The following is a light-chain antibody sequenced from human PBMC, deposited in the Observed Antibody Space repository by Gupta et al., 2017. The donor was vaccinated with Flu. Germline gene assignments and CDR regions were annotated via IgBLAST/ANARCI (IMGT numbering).Light chain of an antibody. CDR3: CSYVGGSSWV. V-gene: IGLV2-23*02. CDR2: EVR. Sequence: TSSDFGNYNLVSWYQHHPDKAPKLVIYEVRKRPSGLSYRFSGSKSGNTASLTISGLQAEDEADYYCCSYVGGSSWVFGGGTKLTVL. CDR1: SSDFGNYNL. J-gene: IGLJ3*02.